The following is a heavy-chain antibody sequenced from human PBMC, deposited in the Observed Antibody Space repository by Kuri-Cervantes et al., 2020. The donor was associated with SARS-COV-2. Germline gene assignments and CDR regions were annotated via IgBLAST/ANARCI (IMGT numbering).Heavy chain of an antibody. Sequence: SGHTLVKPTETLTLTCTVSGFSLSNARMGVSWIRQPPGKALEWLAHIFSNDEKSYSTSLKSRLTISKDTSKSQVVLTMTNMDPVDTATYYCAYDYYGSGSFDYWGQGTLVTVSS. J-gene: IGHJ4*02. CDR3: AYDYYGSGSFDY. V-gene: IGHV2-26*01. D-gene: IGHD3-10*01. CDR1: GFSLSNARMG. CDR2: IFSNDEK.